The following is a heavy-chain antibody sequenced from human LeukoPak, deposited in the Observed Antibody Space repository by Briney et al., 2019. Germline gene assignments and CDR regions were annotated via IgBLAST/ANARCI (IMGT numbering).Heavy chain of an antibody. V-gene: IGHV4-31*03. Sequence: PSETLSLTCTVSGGSITSGDYSWNWIRQQPGMGLEWIGYIYHSGSTYYNPSLKSRVTISVDTSKNQFSLKLSSVTAADTAVYYCARDLLGTTIVFDQWGQGILVTVSS. CDR1: GGSITSGDYS. CDR3: ARDLLGTTIVFDQ. J-gene: IGHJ4*02. CDR2: IYHSGST. D-gene: IGHD3-22*01.